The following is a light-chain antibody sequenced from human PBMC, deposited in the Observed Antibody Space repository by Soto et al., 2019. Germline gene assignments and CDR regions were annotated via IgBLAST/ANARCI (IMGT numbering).Light chain of an antibody. CDR1: QSVSSSY. Sequence: IVLTQSPGTLSLSPGERATLSCRASQSVSSSYLAWYQQKPGQAPRLLIYGASSRATGIPDRFSGSGSGTDFTHTISRLEPTDFAVYYCQEYGSSSTFTFGGGTKVEIK. J-gene: IGKJ4*01. CDR3: QEYGSSSTFT. V-gene: IGKV3-20*01. CDR2: GAS.